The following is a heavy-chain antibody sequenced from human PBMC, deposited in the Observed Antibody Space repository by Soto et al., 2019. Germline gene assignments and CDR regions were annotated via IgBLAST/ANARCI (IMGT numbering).Heavy chain of an antibody. CDR1: GDSISNLDYF. V-gene: IGHV4-30-4*01. CDR2: IYKSATT. D-gene: IGHD7-27*01. Sequence: QVQLLESGPGLVKPSQTLSLTCSVSGDSISNLDYFWAWIRQPPGQALEYIGYIYKSATTYYNPSFDSRVAISVVTSKSQFSLNVTSVTAADTAVYFCARGRYCLTGRCFPNWFDSWCPGALVTVSS. J-gene: IGHJ5*01. CDR3: ARGRYCLTGRCFPNWFDS.